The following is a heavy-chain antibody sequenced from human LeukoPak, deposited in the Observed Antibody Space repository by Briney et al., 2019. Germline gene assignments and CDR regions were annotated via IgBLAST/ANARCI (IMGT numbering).Heavy chain of an antibody. V-gene: IGHV1-2*02. CDR2: INPNSGGT. J-gene: IGHJ4*02. Sequence: ASVKVSCKASGYTFTGYYIHWVRQAPGQGLEWMGWINPNSGGTDYAQKFQGRVTMTRDTSISTTYMEMSRLRSDDTAVYYCARAPLGRWELLGDYWGQGTQVTVSS. CDR3: ARAPLGRWELLGDY. D-gene: IGHD2-15*01. CDR1: GYTFTGYY.